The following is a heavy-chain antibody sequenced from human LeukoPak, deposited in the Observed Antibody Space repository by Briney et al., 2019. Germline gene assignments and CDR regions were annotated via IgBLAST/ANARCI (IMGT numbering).Heavy chain of an antibody. Sequence: SETLSLTCTVSDGSINWGWIRQPPGEGLEWIGCIYYSGSTNYNPSLKSRVTISVDTSKNQFSLKLSSVTAADTAVYYCARHGPYYYDSSGYQRSNAFDIWGQGTMVTVSS. CDR3: ARHGPYYYDSSGYQRSNAFDI. J-gene: IGHJ3*02. CDR2: IYYSGST. D-gene: IGHD3-22*01. V-gene: IGHV4-59*08. CDR1: DGSIN.